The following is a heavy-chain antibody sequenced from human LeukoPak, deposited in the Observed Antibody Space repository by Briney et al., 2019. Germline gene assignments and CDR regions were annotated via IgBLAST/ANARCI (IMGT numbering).Heavy chain of an antibody. CDR2: IYHSGST. CDR3: ARGDSGWYLGLGFDY. CDR1: GYSISSGFY. Sequence: SETLSLTCTVSGYSISSGFYWGWIRQPPGKGRESIGSIYHSGSTYYNPSLRSRVTISVDTSKSQFSLKLSSVTAADTAVYYCARGDSGWYLGLGFDYWGQGTLVTVSS. J-gene: IGHJ4*02. V-gene: IGHV4-38-2*02. D-gene: IGHD6-19*01.